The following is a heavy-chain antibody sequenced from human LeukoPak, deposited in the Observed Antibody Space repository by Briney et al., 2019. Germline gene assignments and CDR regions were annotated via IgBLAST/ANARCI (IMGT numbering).Heavy chain of an antibody. Sequence: GGSLRLSCAASGFTFSRYCMSWVRQAPGKGLEWVASIKQDGSEKYYVDSVKGRFIISRDNAKNSLYLQMNSLRAEDTAVYYCARDCSSTSCYADYWGQGTLVTVSS. V-gene: IGHV3-7*01. J-gene: IGHJ4*02. CDR3: ARDCSSTSCYADY. CDR2: IKQDGSEK. D-gene: IGHD2-2*01. CDR1: GFTFSRYC.